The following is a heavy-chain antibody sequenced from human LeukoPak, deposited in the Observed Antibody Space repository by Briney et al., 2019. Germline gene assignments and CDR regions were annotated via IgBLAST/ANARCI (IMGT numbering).Heavy chain of an antibody. J-gene: IGHJ6*03. CDR2: IYPGDSDT. V-gene: IGHV5-51*01. CDR3: ARIISHDFWSGYYYYYYYMDV. CDR1: GYSFTSYW. Sequence: GESLKISCKGSGYSFTSYWIGWVRQMPGKGLEWMGIIYPGDSDTRYSPSFQGQVTISADKSISTAYLQWSSLKASDTAMYYCARIISHDFWSGYYYYYYYMDVWGKGTTVTVSS. D-gene: IGHD3-3*01.